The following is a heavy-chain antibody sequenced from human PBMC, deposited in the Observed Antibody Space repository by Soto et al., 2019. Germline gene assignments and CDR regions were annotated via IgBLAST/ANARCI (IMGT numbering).Heavy chain of an antibody. V-gene: IGHV4-4*02. CDR2: INHSGST. Sequence: PSETLSLTCAVSGASISSTDWWSWIRQPPGKGLEWIGEINHSGSTNYNPSLKSRVTISVDTSKNQFSLKLSSVTAADTAVYYCARAKYYYDSSGYYRKPYYFDYWGQGTLVTVSS. CDR1: GASISSTDW. J-gene: IGHJ4*02. D-gene: IGHD3-22*01. CDR3: ARAKYYYDSSGYYRKPYYFDY.